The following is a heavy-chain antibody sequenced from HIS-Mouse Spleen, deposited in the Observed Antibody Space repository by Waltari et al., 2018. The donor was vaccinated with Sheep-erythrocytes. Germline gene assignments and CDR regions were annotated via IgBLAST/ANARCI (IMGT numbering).Heavy chain of an antibody. D-gene: IGHD5-18*01. Sequence: QLQLQESGPGLVKPSETLSLTCTVSGGSISSRSYYWGWIRQPPGKGLEWIGSIYYSGSTYYNPSLKSRVTISVETSKNQFSLKLSSVTAADTAVYYCARHKDTAMVHFDYWGQGTLVTVSS. CDR3: ARHKDTAMVHFDY. J-gene: IGHJ4*02. CDR1: GGSISSRSYY. V-gene: IGHV4-39*01. CDR2: IYYSGST.